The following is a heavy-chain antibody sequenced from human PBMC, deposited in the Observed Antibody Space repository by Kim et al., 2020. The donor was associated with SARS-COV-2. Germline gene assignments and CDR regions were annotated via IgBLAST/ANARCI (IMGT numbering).Heavy chain of an antibody. CDR3: ASAPYCSSTSCSTPYMDV. V-gene: IGHV4-31*03. D-gene: IGHD2-2*01. CDR1: GGSISSGGYY. CDR2: IYYSGST. J-gene: IGHJ6*03. Sequence: SETLSLTCTVSGGSISSGGYYWSWIRQHPGKGLEWIGYIYYSGSTYYNPSLKSRVTISVDTSKNQFSLKLSSVTAADTAVYYCASAPYCSSTSCSTPYMDVWGKGTTVTVSS.